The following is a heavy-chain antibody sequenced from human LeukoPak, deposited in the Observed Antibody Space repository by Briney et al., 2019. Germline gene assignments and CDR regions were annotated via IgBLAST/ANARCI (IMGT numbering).Heavy chain of an antibody. CDR1: GFTFDDYA. Sequence: GGSLRLSCAASGFTFDDYAMHWVRQAPGKGLEWVSLISGDGGSTYYADSVKGRFPISRDNSKNSLYLQMSSLRTEDTALYYCAKDFGGPEDYWGQRTLVTVSS. V-gene: IGHV3-43*02. CDR3: AKDFGGPEDY. CDR2: ISGDGGST. J-gene: IGHJ4*02. D-gene: IGHD1-14*01.